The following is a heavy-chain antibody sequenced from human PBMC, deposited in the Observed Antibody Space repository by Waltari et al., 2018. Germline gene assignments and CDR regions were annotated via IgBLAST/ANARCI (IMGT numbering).Heavy chain of an antibody. CDR1: GGSISSGSYY. CDR3: ARAYCSGGSCYDPWDYYYYGMDV. D-gene: IGHD2-15*01. Sequence: QVQLQESGPGLVKPSQTLSLTCTVSGGSISSGSYYWSWIRQPAGKGLEWIGRIYTSGSTNYNPALKSRVTISVDTSKNQFSLKLSSVTAADTAVYYCARAYCSGGSCYDPWDYYYYGMDVWGQGTTVTVSS. CDR2: IYTSGST. J-gene: IGHJ6*02. V-gene: IGHV4-61*02.